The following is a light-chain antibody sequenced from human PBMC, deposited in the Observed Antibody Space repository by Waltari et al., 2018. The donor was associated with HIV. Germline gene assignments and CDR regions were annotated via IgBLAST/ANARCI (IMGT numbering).Light chain of an antibody. V-gene: IGLV2-14*01. CDR3: SSYTSTTTIV. CDR2: EVT. Sequence: QSALTQPASVSGSPGQSITISCTGTNSDVVGYNFVSWYQQHPGKAPKLLIFEVTNRPSGISSRFSGSKSGNTAAMTISGLQAEDEADYYCSSYTSTTTIVFGGGTKVTVL. J-gene: IGLJ2*01. CDR1: NSDVVGYNF.